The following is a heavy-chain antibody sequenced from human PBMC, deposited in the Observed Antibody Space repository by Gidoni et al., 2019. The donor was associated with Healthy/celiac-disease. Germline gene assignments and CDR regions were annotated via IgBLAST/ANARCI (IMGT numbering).Heavy chain of an antibody. CDR3: ARDELGGMDV. J-gene: IGHJ6*02. V-gene: IGHV3-21*01. Sequence: EVQLVESGGGLVKPGGSLRLSCAASGFTFRSYSMNWFRQAPGKGLEWVSSISSSSSYIYYEDSVKGRFTISRDNAKNSLYLQMNSLRAEDTAVYYCARDELGGMDVWGQGTTVTVSS. CDR2: ISSSSSYI. D-gene: IGHD3-10*01. CDR1: GFTFRSYS.